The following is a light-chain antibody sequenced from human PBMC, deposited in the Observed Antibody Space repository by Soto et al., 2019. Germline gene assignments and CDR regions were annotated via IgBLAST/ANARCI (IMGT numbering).Light chain of an antibody. CDR3: CSYPGSYTWV. CDR2: AVN. J-gene: IGLJ3*02. CDR1: SSDVGDYNY. V-gene: IGLV2-11*01. Sequence: QSALTQPRSVSGSPGQSVTISCTGTSSDVGDYNYVSWYQQHPGKAPKLLIYAVNMRPSGVPDRFSASKSGNTASLTISGLQAEVGGDYSCCSYPGSYTWVFAGGTTLTVL.